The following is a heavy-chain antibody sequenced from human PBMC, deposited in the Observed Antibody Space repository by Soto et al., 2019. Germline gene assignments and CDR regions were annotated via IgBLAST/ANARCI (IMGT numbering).Heavy chain of an antibody. CDR1: ECIISDCA. Sequence: PIRLSCTIAECIISDCAISCIRQKTGKGLEWVSYISSSSSVIDYADSVKGRFTVSRDNARNSLYLQMNSLRAEDTAVYYCARDLSWGSNWYYYMDVWGKGTTLSVSS. D-gene: IGHD7-27*01. CDR3: ARDLSWGSNWYYYMDV. CDR2: ISSSSSVI. J-gene: IGHJ6*03. V-gene: IGHV3-11*06.